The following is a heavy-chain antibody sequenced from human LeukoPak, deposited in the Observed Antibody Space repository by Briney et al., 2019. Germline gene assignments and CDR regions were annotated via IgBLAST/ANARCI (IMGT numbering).Heavy chain of an antibody. Sequence: SETLSLTCTVSGGSISSYYWSWLRQPPGKGLEWIGYIYYSGSTYYNPSLKSRVTISVDTSKNQFSLKLSSVTAADTAVYYCASSYDSSGYSFDYWGQGTLVTVSS. D-gene: IGHD3-22*01. J-gene: IGHJ4*02. V-gene: IGHV4-30-4*01. CDR2: IYYSGST. CDR1: GGSISSYY. CDR3: ASSYDSSGYSFDY.